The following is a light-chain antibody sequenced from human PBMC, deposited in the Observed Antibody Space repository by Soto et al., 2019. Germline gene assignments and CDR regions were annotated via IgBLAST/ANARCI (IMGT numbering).Light chain of an antibody. CDR2: DAS. J-gene: IGKJ1*01. V-gene: IGKV1-5*01. CDR3: LQDINYPWT. Sequence: DIQMTQSPSTLSASVGDRATITCRASQSISSWLAWYQQKPGKAPKLLIYDASSLESGVPSRFSGSGSGTDFTLAISSLQPEDSATYYCLQDINYPWTFGQGTKVDIK. CDR1: QSISSW.